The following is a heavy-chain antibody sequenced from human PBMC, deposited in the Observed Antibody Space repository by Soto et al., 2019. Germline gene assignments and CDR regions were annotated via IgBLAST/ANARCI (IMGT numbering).Heavy chain of an antibody. V-gene: IGHV3-23*01. CDR3: ARGRVTIFGVVPSWAY. D-gene: IGHD3-3*01. J-gene: IGHJ4*02. CDR2: ISGSGGST. CDR1: GFTFSSYA. Sequence: PGGSLRLSCAASGFTFSSYAMSWVRQAPGKGLEWVSAISGSGGSTYYADSVKGRFTISRDNSKNTLYLQMNSLRAEDTAVYYCARGRVTIFGVVPSWAYWGQGTLVTVSS.